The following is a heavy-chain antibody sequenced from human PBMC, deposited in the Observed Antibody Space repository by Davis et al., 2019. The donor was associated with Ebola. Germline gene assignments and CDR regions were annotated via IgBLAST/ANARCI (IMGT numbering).Heavy chain of an antibody. J-gene: IGHJ6*02. V-gene: IGHV3-64*01. D-gene: IGHD2-2*01. CDR2: ISSNGGST. CDR3: ARDGKYCSSTSCYYYYGMDV. CDR1: GFTFSSYA. Sequence: PGGSLRLSCAASGFTFSSYAMHWVRQAPGKGLEYVSAISSNGGSTYYANSVKGRFTISRDNSKNTLYLQMGSLRAEDMAVYYCARDGKYCSSTSCYYYYGMDVWGQGTTVTVSS.